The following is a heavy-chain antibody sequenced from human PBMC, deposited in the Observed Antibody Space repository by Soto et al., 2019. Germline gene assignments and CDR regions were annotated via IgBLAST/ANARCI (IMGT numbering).Heavy chain of an antibody. Sequence: EVQLVESGGGLVQPGGSLRLSCAASGFTFSTYSMNWVRQAPGKGLEWVSFISSSSSTIYYADSVKGRFTISRDNAKNSLFLPMNSLRDAAPAVYYCARDYDSSGYYDLHWFDPCGQGTLVTVSS. D-gene: IGHD3-22*01. CDR1: GFTFSTYS. CDR3: ARDYDSSGYYDLHWFDP. V-gene: IGHV3-48*02. J-gene: IGHJ5*02. CDR2: ISSSSSTI.